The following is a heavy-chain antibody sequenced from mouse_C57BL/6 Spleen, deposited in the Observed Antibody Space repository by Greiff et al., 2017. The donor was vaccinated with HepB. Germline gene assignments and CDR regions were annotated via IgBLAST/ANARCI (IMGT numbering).Heavy chain of an antibody. CDR1: GFTFSSYT. Sequence: EVHLVESGGGLVKPGGSLKLSCAASGFTFSSYTMSWVRQTPEKRLEWVATISGGGGNTYYPDSVKGRFTISRDNAKNTLYLQMSSLRSEDTALYYCARDYYGSSPFAYWGQGTLVTVSA. CDR2: ISGGGGNT. CDR3: ARDYYGSSPFAY. J-gene: IGHJ3*01. V-gene: IGHV5-9*01. D-gene: IGHD1-1*01.